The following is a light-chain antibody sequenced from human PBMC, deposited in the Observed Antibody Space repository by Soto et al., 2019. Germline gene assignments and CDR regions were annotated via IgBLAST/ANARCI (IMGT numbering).Light chain of an antibody. Sequence: QSVLAQPPSASGTPGQRVTISCSGSSSNIGSNYVYWYQQLPGTAPKLLIYRSNQRPSGVPDRFSGSKSGTSASLAISGLRSEDEADYYCAVWDDSLSGWVFGGGTKVTVL. CDR3: AVWDDSLSGWV. CDR1: SSNIGSNY. V-gene: IGLV1-47*01. CDR2: RSN. J-gene: IGLJ3*02.